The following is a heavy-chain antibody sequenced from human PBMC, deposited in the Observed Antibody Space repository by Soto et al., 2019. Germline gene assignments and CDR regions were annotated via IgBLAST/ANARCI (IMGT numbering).Heavy chain of an antibody. Sequence: GGSLRLSCAASGFTFSSYAMSWVRQAPGKGLEWVSAISGSGGSTYYADSVKGRFTISRDNSKNTLYLQMNSLRAEDTAVYYCAKGVVPAAMGPDWFDPWGQGTLVTVSS. J-gene: IGHJ5*02. CDR1: GFTFSSYA. CDR2: ISGSGGST. CDR3: AKGVVPAAMGPDWFDP. V-gene: IGHV3-23*01. D-gene: IGHD2-2*01.